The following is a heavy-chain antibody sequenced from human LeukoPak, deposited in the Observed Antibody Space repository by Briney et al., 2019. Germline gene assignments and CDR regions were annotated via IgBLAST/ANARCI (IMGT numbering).Heavy chain of an antibody. CDR1: GFTFSSYW. Sequence: PGGSLRLSCAASGFTFSSYWMSWVRQAPGKGLEWVGRIKSKTDGGTTDYAAPVKGRFTISRADSKNTLYLQMNSLKTEDTAVYYCTTVLWFGDIAFSYGMDVWGQGTTVTVSS. D-gene: IGHD3-10*01. CDR2: IKSKTDGGTT. CDR3: TTVLWFGDIAFSYGMDV. J-gene: IGHJ6*02. V-gene: IGHV3-15*01.